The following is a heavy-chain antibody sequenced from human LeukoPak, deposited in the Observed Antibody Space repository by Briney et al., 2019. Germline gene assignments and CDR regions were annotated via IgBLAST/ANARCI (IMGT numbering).Heavy chain of an antibody. CDR3: ARDREYSSSSIRGWFDP. D-gene: IGHD6-6*01. J-gene: IGHJ5*02. CDR2: INPSGGST. Sequence: WASVEVSCKASGYTFTSYYMHWVRQAPGQGLEWMGIINPSGGSTSYAQKFQGRVTMTRDMSTSTVYMELSSLRSEDTAVYYCARDREYSSSSIRGWFDPWGQGTLVTVSS. V-gene: IGHV1-46*01. CDR1: GYTFTSYY.